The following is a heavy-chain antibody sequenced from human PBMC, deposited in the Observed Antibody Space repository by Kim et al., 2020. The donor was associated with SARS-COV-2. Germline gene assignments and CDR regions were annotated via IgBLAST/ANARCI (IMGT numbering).Heavy chain of an antibody. CDR2: ISYDGSNK. D-gene: IGHD2-8*01. CDR1: GFTFSSYA. Sequence: GGSLRLSCAASGFTFSSYAMHWVRQAPGKGLEWVAVISYDGSNKYYADSVKGRFTISRDNSKNTLYLQMNSLRAEDTAVYYCARDPTRTVLMVYATFDYWGQGTLVTVSS. V-gene: IGHV3-30-3*01. J-gene: IGHJ4*02. CDR3: ARDPTRTVLMVYATFDY.